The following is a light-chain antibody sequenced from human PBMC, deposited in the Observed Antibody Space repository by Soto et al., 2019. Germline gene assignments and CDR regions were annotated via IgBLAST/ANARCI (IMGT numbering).Light chain of an antibody. CDR1: QSVLHTSGSKF. Sequence: VMTQSPLSLAVTPGVPASISCRSSQSVLHTSGSKFVDCYLLKPGQSLQLLIYLGSKLASGVTDKFSGSGSGIDFALEISRVEAEDVVIYYCMQDLQSPSTFGQGTRLELK. CDR2: LGS. J-gene: IGKJ2*01. V-gene: IGKV2-28*01. CDR3: MQDLQSPST.